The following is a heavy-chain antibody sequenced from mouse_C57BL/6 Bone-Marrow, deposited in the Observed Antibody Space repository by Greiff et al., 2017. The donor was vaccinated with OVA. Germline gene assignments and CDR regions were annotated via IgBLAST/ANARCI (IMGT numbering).Heavy chain of an antibody. V-gene: IGHV5-17*01. D-gene: IGHD2-4*01. CDR1: GFTFSDYG. CDR3: ARDYDPYYYAMDY. CDR2: ISSGSSTI. Sequence: EVQLVESGGGLVKPGGSLKLSCAASGFTFSDYGMHWVRQAPEKGLEWVAYISSGSSTIYYADTVKGRFTIPRDNAKNTLFLQMTSLRSEDTAMYYCARDYDPYYYAMDYWGQGTSVTVSS. J-gene: IGHJ4*01.